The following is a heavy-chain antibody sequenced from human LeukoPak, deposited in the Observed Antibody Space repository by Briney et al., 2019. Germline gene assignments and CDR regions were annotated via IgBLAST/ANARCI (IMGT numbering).Heavy chain of an antibody. CDR3: ARDRAVYCSGGSCYEAAYYYYGMDV. CDR1: GFTFSSYA. V-gene: IGHV3-30-3*01. D-gene: IGHD2-15*01. CDR2: ISYDGSNK. Sequence: GGSLRLSCAASGFTFSSYAMHWVRQAPGKGLEWVAVISYDGSNKYYADSVKGRFTISRDNSKNTLYLQMNSLRAEDTAVYYCARDRAVYCSGGSCYEAAYYYYGMDVWGQGTTVTVSS. J-gene: IGHJ6*02.